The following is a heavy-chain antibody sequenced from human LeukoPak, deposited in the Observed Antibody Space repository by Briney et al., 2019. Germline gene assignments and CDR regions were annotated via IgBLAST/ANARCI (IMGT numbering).Heavy chain of an antibody. Sequence: GRSLRLSCAASGFTFDDYAMHWVRQAPGKGLEWVSGISWNSGIIGYAESVKGRFTISRDNAKNSVYLQMSSLRAEDTALYFCASQNSYDSSGDWGQGTLVTVSS. CDR1: GFTFDDYA. J-gene: IGHJ4*02. CDR2: ISWNSGII. V-gene: IGHV3-9*01. CDR3: ASQNSYDSSGD. D-gene: IGHD3-22*01.